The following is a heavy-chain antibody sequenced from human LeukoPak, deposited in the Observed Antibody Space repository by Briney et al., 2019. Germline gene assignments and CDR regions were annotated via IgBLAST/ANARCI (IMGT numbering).Heavy chain of an antibody. Sequence: GGSLRLSCAASGFTFSSYAMSWVRQAPGKGLEWVSAISGSGGSTYYADSVKGRFTISRDNSKNTLYLQMNSLRAEDTAVYYCARDNSSGYSEYFQHWGQGTLVTVSS. CDR2: ISGSGGST. CDR1: GFTFSSYA. CDR3: ARDNSSGYSEYFQH. J-gene: IGHJ1*01. V-gene: IGHV3-23*01. D-gene: IGHD3-22*01.